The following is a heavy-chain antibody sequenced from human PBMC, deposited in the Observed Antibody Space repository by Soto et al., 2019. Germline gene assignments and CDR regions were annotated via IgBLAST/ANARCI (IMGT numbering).Heavy chain of an antibody. Sequence: PSETLSLTCTVSGGSISSYYWSWIRQPAGKGLEWIGRIYTSGSTNYNPSLKSRVTMSVDTSKNQFPLKLSSVTAADTAVYYCARDSLSSWAYNWFDPWGQGTRVTVPQ. D-gene: IGHD6-13*01. CDR2: IYTSGST. CDR1: GGSISSYY. J-gene: IGHJ5*02. CDR3: ARDSLSSWAYNWFDP. V-gene: IGHV4-4*07.